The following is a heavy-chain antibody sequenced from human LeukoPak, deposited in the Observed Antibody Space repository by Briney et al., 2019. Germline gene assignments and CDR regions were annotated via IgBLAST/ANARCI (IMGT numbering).Heavy chain of an antibody. J-gene: IGHJ4*02. CDR2: ISAYNGNT. CDR1: GYTFTSYG. V-gene: IGHV1-18*01. Sequence: EASVKVSCKASGYTFTSYGISWVRQAPGQGLEWMGWISAYNGNTNYAQKLQGRVTMTTDTSTSTAYMELRSLRSDDTAVYYCARDSYDFWSGYHIRDYWGQGTLVTVSS. D-gene: IGHD3-3*01. CDR3: ARDSYDFWSGYHIRDY.